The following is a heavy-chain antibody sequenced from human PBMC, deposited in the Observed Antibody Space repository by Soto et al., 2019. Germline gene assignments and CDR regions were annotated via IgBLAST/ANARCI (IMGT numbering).Heavy chain of an antibody. CDR2: ISWNSGSI. CDR3: AKAVGSYGNFDY. CDR1: GFTFDDYA. V-gene: IGHV3-9*01. D-gene: IGHD5-18*01. J-gene: IGHJ4*02. Sequence: EVQLVESGGGLVQPGRSLRLSCAASGFTFDDYAMHWVRQAPGKGLEWVSRISWNSGSIGYADSVKGRFIISGDNAKNSLYLQMNSLRAEDTALYYCAKAVGSYGNFDYWGQGTLVTVSS.